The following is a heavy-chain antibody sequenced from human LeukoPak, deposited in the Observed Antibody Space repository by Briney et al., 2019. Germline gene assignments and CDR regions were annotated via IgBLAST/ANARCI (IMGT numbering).Heavy chain of an antibody. CDR2: IYYSGST. Sequence: SQTLSPTCTVSGGSISSGDYYWSWIRQPPGKGLEWIGYIYYSGSTYYNPSLKSRVTISVDTSKNQFSLKLSSVTAADTAVYYCARAMVRGVIIGYYFDYWGQGTLVTVSS. D-gene: IGHD3-10*01. CDR1: GGSISSGDYY. CDR3: ARAMVRGVIIGYYFDY. J-gene: IGHJ4*02. V-gene: IGHV4-30-4*01.